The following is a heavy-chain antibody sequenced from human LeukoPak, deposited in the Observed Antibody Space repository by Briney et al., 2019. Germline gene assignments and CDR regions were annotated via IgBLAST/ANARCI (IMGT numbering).Heavy chain of an antibody. J-gene: IGHJ4*02. Sequence: PSETLSLTCTVSGGSISSYYWSWIRQPAGKGLEWIGRIYTSGSTNYNPSLKSRVTISVDTSKNQFSLKLSSVTAADTAVYYCARRPYYYGSGSYYTEFDYWGQGTLVTVSS. V-gene: IGHV4-4*07. D-gene: IGHD3-10*01. CDR1: GGSISSYY. CDR2: IYTSGST. CDR3: ARRPYYYGSGSYYTEFDY.